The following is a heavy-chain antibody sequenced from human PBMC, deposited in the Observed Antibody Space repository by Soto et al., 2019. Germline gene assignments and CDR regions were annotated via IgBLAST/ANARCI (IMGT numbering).Heavy chain of an antibody. CDR1: GFTFRNYN. Sequence: PGGSLRLSCAASGFTFRNYNMNWVRQAPGKGLEWVSHISIGGTTIDYADSVKGRFTISRDNAENSLYLQMNSLGAEDTALYYCATPSAVHPVCDHWGPGTLVTVSS. CDR3: ATPSAVHPVCDH. V-gene: IGHV3-48*01. D-gene: IGHD6-19*01. J-gene: IGHJ4*02. CDR2: ISIGGTTI.